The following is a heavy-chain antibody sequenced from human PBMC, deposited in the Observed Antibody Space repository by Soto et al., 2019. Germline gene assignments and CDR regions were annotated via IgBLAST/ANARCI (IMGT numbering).Heavy chain of an antibody. D-gene: IGHD5-18*01. Sequence: SETLSLTCAISGDSVSSNSAAWNWIRQSPSRGLEWLGRTYYRSKWNNDYALSVKRRITINPDTPKNQVSLHLYSVTPEDTAVYYCARGLDTAMVTNFDYWGQGTLVTVSS. CDR2: TYYRSKWNN. V-gene: IGHV6-1*01. CDR3: ARGLDTAMVTNFDY. CDR1: GDSVSSNSAA. J-gene: IGHJ4*02.